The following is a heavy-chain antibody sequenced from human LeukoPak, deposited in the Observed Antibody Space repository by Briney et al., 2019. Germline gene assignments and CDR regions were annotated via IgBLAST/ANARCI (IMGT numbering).Heavy chain of an antibody. CDR3: ARGGSYGGYHSY. CDR2: INWNGGST. CDR1: GFTFDDYG. Sequence: PGGSLRLSCAASGFTFDDYGMSWVRHAPGKGLEWVSGINWNGGSTAYADSVKGRFTISRDNAKNSLYLQMNSLRAEDTALYYCARGGSYGGYHSYWGQGTLVTVSS. V-gene: IGHV3-20*04. D-gene: IGHD4-23*01. J-gene: IGHJ4*02.